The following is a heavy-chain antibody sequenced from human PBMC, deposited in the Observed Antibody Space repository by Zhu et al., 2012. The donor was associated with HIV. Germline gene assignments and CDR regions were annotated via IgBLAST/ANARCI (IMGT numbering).Heavy chain of an antibody. CDR1: GGSFSNYY. CDR3: ARARDSGSYGLDWFDP. J-gene: IGHJ5*02. V-gene: IGHV4-34*01. D-gene: IGHD1-26*01. Sequence: QVQLQQWGAGLLKPSETLSLTCAVYGGSFSNYYWSWIRQPPGKGLEWIGEINHSGSTNYNPSLKSRITMSVDTSKNQFSLNLSSVTAADTAVYYCARARDSGSYGLDWFDPWGQGTLVTVSS. CDR2: INHSGST.